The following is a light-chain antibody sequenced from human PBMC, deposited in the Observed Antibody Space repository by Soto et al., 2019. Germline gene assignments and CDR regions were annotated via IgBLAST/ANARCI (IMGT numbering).Light chain of an antibody. Sequence: EFVLTQSPGTLSLSPGERATLSCRATQSVSSSYLAWYQQKPGQAPRILIYGASTRATSIPDRFSGSVSGTDFTLTSSTLEAEDVAVDYCQKYGSSPPLTFGGGTKVEIK. J-gene: IGKJ4*01. CDR1: QSVSSSY. V-gene: IGKV3-20*01. CDR2: GAS. CDR3: QKYGSSPPLT.